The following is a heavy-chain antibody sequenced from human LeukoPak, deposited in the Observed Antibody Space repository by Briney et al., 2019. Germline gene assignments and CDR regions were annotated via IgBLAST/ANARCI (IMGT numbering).Heavy chain of an antibody. D-gene: IGHD6-19*01. J-gene: IGHJ4*02. Sequence: GGSLRLSCAASGITFTNYAMSWVRQAPGKGLEWVSSISGSGGSTYYADSAKGRFTISRDNSKNTLYLQIHSLRAEDTAVYYCAKGGWGYYFDYWGQGTLVTVSS. V-gene: IGHV3-23*01. CDR1: GITFTNYA. CDR2: ISGSGGST. CDR3: AKGGWGYYFDY.